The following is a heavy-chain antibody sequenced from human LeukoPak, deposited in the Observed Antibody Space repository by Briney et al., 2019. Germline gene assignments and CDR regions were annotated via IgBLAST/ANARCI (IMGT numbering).Heavy chain of an antibody. CDR3: AATSGWYPKVFYYYMDV. D-gene: IGHD6-19*01. Sequence: SETLSLTCAVYGGSFSGYYWSWIRQPPGNGLEWIGEINHSGSTNYNPSLKSRVTISVDTSKNQFSLKLSSVTAADTAVYYCAATSGWYPKVFYYYMDVWGKGTTVTVSS. CDR1: GGSFSGYY. V-gene: IGHV4-34*01. CDR2: INHSGST. J-gene: IGHJ6*03.